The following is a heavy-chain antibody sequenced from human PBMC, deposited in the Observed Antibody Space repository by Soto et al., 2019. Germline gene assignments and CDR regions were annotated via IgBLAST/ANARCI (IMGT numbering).Heavy chain of an antibody. D-gene: IGHD1-26*01. J-gene: IGHJ3*02. CDR2: ISYDGSNK. CDR1: GFTFSSYG. Sequence: QVQLVESGGGVVQPGRSLRLSCAASGFTFSSYGMHWVRQAPGKGLEWVAVISYDGSNKYYADSVKGRFTISRDNSKNTLYLQMNSLRAEDTAVYYCAKDRSYYTPEAPGDIWGQGTMVTVSS. V-gene: IGHV3-30*18. CDR3: AKDRSYYTPEAPGDI.